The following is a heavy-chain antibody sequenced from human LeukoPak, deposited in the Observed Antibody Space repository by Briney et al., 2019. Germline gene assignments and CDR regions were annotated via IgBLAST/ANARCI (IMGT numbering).Heavy chain of an antibody. Sequence: SQTLSLTCTVSGGSISSGGYSWTWIRQPAGKGLEWIGRIYASGRTNYNPSLKSRVTISVDKSQNQFSLNLSSVTAADTAVYYCAREGNRGFVVMIATTRAYFDYRGQGTPVTVSS. CDR2: IYASGRT. D-gene: IGHD2-15*01. CDR1: GGSISSGGYS. V-gene: IGHV4-61*02. CDR3: AREGNRGFVVMIATTRAYFDY. J-gene: IGHJ4*02.